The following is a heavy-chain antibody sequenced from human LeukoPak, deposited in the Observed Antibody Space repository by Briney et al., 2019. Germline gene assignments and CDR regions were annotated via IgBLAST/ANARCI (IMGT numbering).Heavy chain of an antibody. Sequence: ASVKVSCTASGYTFTSYYLHWVRQAPRQGLEWMGIINPSGGSTSYAQKFQGRVTMTRDTSTSTVYMELSSLRSEDTAVYYCATTDGGYYSRFYWGQGTLVTVSS. V-gene: IGHV1-46*01. D-gene: IGHD3-22*01. CDR3: ATTDGGYYSRFY. CDR1: GYTFTSYY. CDR2: INPSGGST. J-gene: IGHJ4*02.